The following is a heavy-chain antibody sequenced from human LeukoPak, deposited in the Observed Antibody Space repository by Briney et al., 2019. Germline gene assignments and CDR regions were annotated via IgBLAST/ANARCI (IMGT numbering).Heavy chain of an antibody. CDR3: ARDPLPVAGNNWFDP. CDR2: IYHSGTT. Sequence: PSETLSLTCTVSGYSISSGYCWSWIRQPPGKWLEWIGSIYHSGTTYYNPSLKSRVTISVDTSKNQFSLKLSSVTAADTAVYYCARDPLPVAGNNWFDPWGQGTLVTVSS. CDR1: GYSISSGYC. D-gene: IGHD6-19*01. V-gene: IGHV4-38-2*02. J-gene: IGHJ5*02.